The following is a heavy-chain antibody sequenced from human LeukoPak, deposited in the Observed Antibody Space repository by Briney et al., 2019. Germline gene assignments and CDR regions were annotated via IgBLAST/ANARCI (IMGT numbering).Heavy chain of an antibody. V-gene: IGHV3-15*01. J-gene: IGHJ4*02. CDR3: TTCGGDCYFNY. CDR1: GFTFANAW. D-gene: IGHD2-21*02. CDR2: IKSKPVGETT. Sequence: GGSPRLSCAASGFTFANAWMSWVRQAPGRGLEWVGRIKSKPVGETTSYAAPVIGRFTISRDDSRNTVYLQMNSLKTEDTALYYCTTCGGDCYFNYWGQGTLVTVSS.